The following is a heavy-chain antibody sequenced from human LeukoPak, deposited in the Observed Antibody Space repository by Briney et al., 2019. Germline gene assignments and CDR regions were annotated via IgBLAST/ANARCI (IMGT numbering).Heavy chain of an antibody. V-gene: IGHV3-23*01. J-gene: IGHJ4*02. CDR3: AKWDSSAWYDY. Sequence: PGGYLRLSCAASGFTFSSYAMSWVRQAPGKGLEWVSTINDNGGTTYYADSVKGRFTISRDNSRNTLYLQMNSLRAGDTAIYYCAKWDSSAWYDYWGQGTLVTVSS. CDR2: INDNGGTT. CDR1: GFTFSSYA. D-gene: IGHD6-19*01.